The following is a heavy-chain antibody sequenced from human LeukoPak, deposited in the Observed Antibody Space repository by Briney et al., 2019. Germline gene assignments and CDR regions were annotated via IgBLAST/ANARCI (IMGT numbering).Heavy chain of an antibody. J-gene: IGHJ5*02. CDR3: ARHHLGRSSWYCNWFDP. Sequence: SETLSLTCTVSGGSISSSSYYWGWIRQPPGKGLEWIGSIYYSGSTYYNPSLKSRVTISVDTSKNQFSLKLSSVTAADTAVYYCARHHLGRSSWYCNWFDPWGQGTLVTVSS. CDR2: IYYSGST. CDR1: GGSISSSSYY. D-gene: IGHD6-13*01. V-gene: IGHV4-39*01.